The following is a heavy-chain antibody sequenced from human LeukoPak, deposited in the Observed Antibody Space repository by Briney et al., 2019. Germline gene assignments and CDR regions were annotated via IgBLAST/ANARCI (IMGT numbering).Heavy chain of an antibody. V-gene: IGHV1-18*01. Sequence: ASVKVSCKASGGTFSSYAISWVRQAPGQGLEWMGWISAYNGNTNYAQKLQGRVTMTTDTSTSTAYMELRSLRSDDTAVYYCARDYYDSSGYYGRVVNFDYWGQETLVTVSS. CDR1: GGTFSSYA. J-gene: IGHJ4*02. D-gene: IGHD3-22*01. CDR2: ISAYNGNT. CDR3: ARDYYDSSGYYGRVVNFDY.